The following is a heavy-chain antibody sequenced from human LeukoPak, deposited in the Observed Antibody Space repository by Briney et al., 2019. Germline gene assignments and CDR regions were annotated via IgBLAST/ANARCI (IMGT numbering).Heavy chain of an antibody. CDR2: IYSGGST. Sequence: PGGSLRLSCAASGFTVSSNYMSWVRQAPGKGLEWVSVIYSGGSTYYADSVKGRFTISRDNSKNTLYLQMNSLRAEDTAVYYCARATYYYDRSGYSEYYFDYWGQGTLVTVSS. CDR3: ARATYYYDRSGYSEYYFDY. CDR1: GFTVSSNY. D-gene: IGHD3-22*01. J-gene: IGHJ4*02. V-gene: IGHV3-53*01.